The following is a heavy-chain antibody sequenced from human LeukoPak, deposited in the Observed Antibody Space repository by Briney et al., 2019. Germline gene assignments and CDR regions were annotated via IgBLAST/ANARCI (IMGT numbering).Heavy chain of an antibody. J-gene: IGHJ5*02. CDR2: TYDSGRT. CDR3: AREGPGSLEWFDP. V-gene: IGHV4-31*03. CDR1: GGSISSGGYY. Sequence: PSETLSPTCTVSGGSISSGGYYWSWIRQHPGKGLEWIGYTYDSGRTYSNAFLKSRVTISVDTSKNQFSLKLSSVTAADTAVYYCAREGPGSLEWFDPWGQGTLVTVSS.